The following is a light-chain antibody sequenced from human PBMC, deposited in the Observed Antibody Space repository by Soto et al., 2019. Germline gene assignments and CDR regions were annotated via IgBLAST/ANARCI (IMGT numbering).Light chain of an antibody. CDR1: NNL. CDR3: CAYVGARSYV. CDR2: EGT. V-gene: IGLV2-23*01. J-gene: IGLJ1*01. Sequence: QSVLTQPASVSGSPGQSITISCTGTNNLVSWYQQHPGKAPKVVVYEGTKRPSGVSNRFSGSNSGGTASLTISGLQAKDEAYYFCCAYVGARSYVFGHGTKVTVL.